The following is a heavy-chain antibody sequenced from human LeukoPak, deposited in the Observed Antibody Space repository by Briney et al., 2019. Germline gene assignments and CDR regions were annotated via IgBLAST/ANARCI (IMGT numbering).Heavy chain of an antibody. D-gene: IGHD6-19*01. V-gene: IGHV5-51*01. Sequence: GESLKISCKGSGYSFTSYWIGWVRQMPGKGLEWMGIIYPGDSDTRYSPSFQGQVTISADKSISTAYLQWSSLKASDTAMYYCARHDRIAVAAGAFDIWGQGTMVTVSS. CDR1: GYSFTSYW. CDR2: IYPGDSDT. J-gene: IGHJ3*02. CDR3: ARHDRIAVAAGAFDI.